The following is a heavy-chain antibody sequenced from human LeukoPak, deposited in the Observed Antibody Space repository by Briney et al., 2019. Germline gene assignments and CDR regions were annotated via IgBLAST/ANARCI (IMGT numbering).Heavy chain of an antibody. CDR1: GGSISSSNYY. V-gene: IGHV4-39*07. D-gene: IGHD2-2*01. CDR3: ARDSCSSTSCRKKFDD. CDR2: IYYSGST. Sequence: SETLSLTCSISGGSISSSNYYWGWIRQPPGKGLEWIASIYYSGSTYYNPSLKSGVTISVDTSKIQFSLNLSSVTAADTAVYYCARDSCSSTSCRKKFDDWSQGTLVTVSS. J-gene: IGHJ4*02.